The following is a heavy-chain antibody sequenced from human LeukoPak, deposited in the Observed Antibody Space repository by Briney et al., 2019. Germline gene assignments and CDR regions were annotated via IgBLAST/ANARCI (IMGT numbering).Heavy chain of an antibody. V-gene: IGHV2-5*01. CDR2: IYWNDDK. D-gene: IGHD4-17*01. Sequence: SGPTLVKPTQTLTLTCTFSGFSLSTSGVGVGWIRQPPVKALEWLALIYWNDDKRYSPSLKSRLTITKDTSKNQVVLTMTNMDPVDTATYYCAQTTTVTTIGPYFDYWGQGTLVTVSS. CDR3: AQTTTVTTIGPYFDY. J-gene: IGHJ4*02. CDR1: GFSLSTSGVG.